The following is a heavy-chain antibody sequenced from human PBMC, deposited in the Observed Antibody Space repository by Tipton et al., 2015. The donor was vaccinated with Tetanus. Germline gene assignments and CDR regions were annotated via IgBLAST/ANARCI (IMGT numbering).Heavy chain of an antibody. CDR1: GGSVSNSDYY. CDR2: IWYGGSA. CDR3: ARHVVQGAPRWFDP. J-gene: IGHJ5*02. V-gene: IGHV4-39*01. D-gene: IGHD2-21*01. Sequence: TLSLTCTVSGGSVSNSDYYWGWIRQSPGKGLEWIGSIWYGGSAYYNPSLKSRVTISVDTSKNQFSLKVRSVTAADTAVYACARHVVQGAPRWFDPWGQGTQVTVSS.